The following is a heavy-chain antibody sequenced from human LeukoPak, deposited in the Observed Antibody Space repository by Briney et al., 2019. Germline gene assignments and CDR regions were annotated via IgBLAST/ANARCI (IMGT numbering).Heavy chain of an antibody. CDR3: ARQAATIGYFDY. CDR2: INHSGST. Sequence: SETLSLTCAVYGGSFSGYYWSWIRQPPGEGLEWIGEINHSGSTNYNPSLKSRVTISVDTSKNQFSLKLSSVTAADTAVYYCARQAATIGYFDYWGQGTLVTVSS. V-gene: IGHV4-34*01. J-gene: IGHJ4*02. D-gene: IGHD2-15*01. CDR1: GGSFSGYY.